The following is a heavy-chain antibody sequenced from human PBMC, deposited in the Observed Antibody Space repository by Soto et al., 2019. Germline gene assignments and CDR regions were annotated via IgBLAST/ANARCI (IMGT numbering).Heavy chain of an antibody. Sequence: ASVKVSCKASGYTFTSYGISWVRQAPGQGLEWMGWISAYNGNTNYAQKLQGRVTMTTDTSTSTAYMELRSLRSDDTAVYYCAATDYSDSSGYPAPSGYWGQGTLVTVSS. J-gene: IGHJ4*02. D-gene: IGHD3-22*01. V-gene: IGHV1-18*01. CDR3: AATDYSDSSGYPAPSGY. CDR2: ISAYNGNT. CDR1: GYTFTSYG.